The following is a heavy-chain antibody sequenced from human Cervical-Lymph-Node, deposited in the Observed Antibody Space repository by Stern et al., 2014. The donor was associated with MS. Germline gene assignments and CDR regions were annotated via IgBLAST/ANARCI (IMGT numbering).Heavy chain of an antibody. CDR3: ARDYEDTSMLFDH. CDR2: ISYDVNHK. Sequence: VQLVESGGAVVQPGRSLRLSCAASGFTFSSYGMHWVRQAPGKGLEWGTVISYDVNHKYYAASVTGRFTISRDNSKNTLHLQMNSVTPDDTAIYYCARDYEDTSMLFDHWGQGTLVTVSS. J-gene: IGHJ4*02. CDR1: GFTFSSYG. V-gene: IGHV3-30*03. D-gene: IGHD2-8*01.